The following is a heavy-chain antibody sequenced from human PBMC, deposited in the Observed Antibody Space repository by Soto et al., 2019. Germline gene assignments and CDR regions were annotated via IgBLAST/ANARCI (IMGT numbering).Heavy chain of an antibody. CDR3: ARRTTFGVAPFDY. D-gene: IGHD3-3*01. CDR2: IYYSGST. Sequence: SETLSLTCTVSGGSVSSGSYYWSWIRQPPGKGLEWIGSIYYSGSTNYNPSLKSRVTISVDTSKNQFSLKLSSVTAADTAVYYCARRTTFGVAPFDYWDQGTLDTVSS. V-gene: IGHV4-61*01. J-gene: IGHJ4*02. CDR1: GGSVSSGSYY.